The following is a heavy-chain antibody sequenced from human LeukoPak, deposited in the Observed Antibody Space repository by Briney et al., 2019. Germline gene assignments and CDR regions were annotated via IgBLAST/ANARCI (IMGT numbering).Heavy chain of an antibody. CDR3: ARYDYVWGKTFDI. Sequence: GGSLRLSCAASGFTFSTYWMSWVRQAPGKGLKWVANIKQGGSEKYFVDSVKGRFTISRDNAKNSLYLQMNSLRAEDTAVYYCARYDYVWGKTFDIWGQGTMVTVSS. CDR2: IKQGGSEK. D-gene: IGHD3-16*01. J-gene: IGHJ3*02. V-gene: IGHV3-7*01. CDR1: GFTFSTYW.